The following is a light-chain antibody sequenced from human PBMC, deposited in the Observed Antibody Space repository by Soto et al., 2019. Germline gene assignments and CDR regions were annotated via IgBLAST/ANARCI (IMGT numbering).Light chain of an antibody. CDR2: GAS. CDR3: QQYGSSPLT. Sequence: IVLTKSPATLSLSPGERATLSCRASQSVSSDLAWYNQKPGQAPRLLSYGASSRATGIPDRFSGSGSGTEFTLTISRLEPEDFEVYYCQQYGSSPLTFGGGTKVDIK. V-gene: IGKV3-20*01. CDR1: QSVSSD. J-gene: IGKJ4*01.